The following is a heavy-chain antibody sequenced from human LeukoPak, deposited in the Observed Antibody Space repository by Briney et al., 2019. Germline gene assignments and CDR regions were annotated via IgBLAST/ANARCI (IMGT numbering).Heavy chain of an antibody. CDR3: AREKDY. Sequence: ASVTVSCRASGYTFTDYFMHWVRQAPGQGLEWMGWINPNSGGTNYAQKFQGRVTMTRDTSISTAYMELSSLRSDDTAVYYCAREKDYWGQGTLVTVSS. J-gene: IGHJ4*02. CDR2: INPNSGGT. CDR1: GYTFTDYF. V-gene: IGHV1-2*02.